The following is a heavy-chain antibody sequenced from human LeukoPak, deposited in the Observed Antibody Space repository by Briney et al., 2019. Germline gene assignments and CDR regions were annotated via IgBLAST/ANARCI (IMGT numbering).Heavy chain of an antibody. V-gene: IGHV4-61*02. J-gene: IGHJ5*02. Sequence: SETLSLTCTVSGGSISSDLYYWRWLRQPGGQGREWIGRIYSSGTTNYNPSLKSRVTISIERSKNQVSLMLNSVTAADTAVYYCAGGAYGSGSYAKWFDPWGQGTLVIVSS. D-gene: IGHD3-10*01. CDR2: IYSSGTT. CDR1: GGSISSDLYY. CDR3: AGGAYGSGSYAKWFDP.